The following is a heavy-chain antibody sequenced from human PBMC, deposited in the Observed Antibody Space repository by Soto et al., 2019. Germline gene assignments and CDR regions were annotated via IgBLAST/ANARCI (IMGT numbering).Heavy chain of an antibody. CDR3: ARDGPYYYASRMDV. D-gene: IGHD3-10*01. Sequence: EVQLVESGGGLVQPGGSLRLSCVASGIPVSSNYMTWVRQAPGKGLEWVSVLYSGGDTYYANSVKGRFTISRHDSTNTLYLQMNSLTPEDTAVYYCARDGPYYYASRMDVWGQGTTVTVSS. CDR1: GIPVSSNY. J-gene: IGHJ6*02. CDR2: LYSGGDT. V-gene: IGHV3-53*04.